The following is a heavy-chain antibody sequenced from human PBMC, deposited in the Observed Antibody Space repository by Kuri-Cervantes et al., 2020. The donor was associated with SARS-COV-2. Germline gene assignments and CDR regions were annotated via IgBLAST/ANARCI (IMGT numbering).Heavy chain of an antibody. J-gene: IGHJ4*02. D-gene: IGHD3-3*01. V-gene: IGHV3-21*01. Sequence: GGSLRLSCADSGFTFSSYSMNWVRQAPGKGLEWVSYISSSSSYIYYADSLKGRFTISRDNAKNSLYLQMNSLRVEDTAVYYCARYFGVITVDYWGRGTLVTVSS. CDR3: ARYFGVITVDY. CDR2: ISSSSSYI. CDR1: GFTFSSYS.